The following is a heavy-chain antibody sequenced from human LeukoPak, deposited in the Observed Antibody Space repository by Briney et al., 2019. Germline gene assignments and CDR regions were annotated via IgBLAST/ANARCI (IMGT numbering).Heavy chain of an antibody. V-gene: IGHV4-59*01. CDR1: GGSISSYY. CDR3: ARSGSSGYDYYYFDY. J-gene: IGHJ4*02. Sequence: SETLSLTCTVSGGSISSYYWSWIRQPPGKGLEWIGYIYYSGSTNYNPSLKSRVTISVDTFKNQFSLKLSSVTAADTAVYYCARSGSSGYDYYYFDYWGQGTLVTVSS. D-gene: IGHD5-12*01. CDR2: IYYSGST.